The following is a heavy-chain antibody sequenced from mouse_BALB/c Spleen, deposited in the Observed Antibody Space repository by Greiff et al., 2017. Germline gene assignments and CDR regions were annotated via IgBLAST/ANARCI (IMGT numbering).Heavy chain of an antibody. V-gene: IGHV5-4*02. J-gene: IGHJ2*01. CDR2: ISDGGSYT. CDR1: GFTFSDYY. CDR3: ARGYYLDY. Sequence: EVQGVESGGGLVKPGGSLKLSCAASGFTFSDYYMYWVRQTPEKRLEWVATISDGGSYTYYPDSVKGRFTISRDNAKNNLYLQMSSLKSEDTAMYYCARGYYLDYWGQGTTLTVSS.